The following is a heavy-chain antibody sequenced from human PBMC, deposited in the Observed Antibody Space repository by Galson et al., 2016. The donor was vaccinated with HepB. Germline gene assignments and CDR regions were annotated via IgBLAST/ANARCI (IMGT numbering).Heavy chain of an antibody. Sequence: SETLSLTCSVSGGSTGGDYWIWIRQPPGKGREWIGNVNYIGTTNYKPSLKIRVTISLETSKTNFSLTLTHVTAAAPAVYYCARGPSPTTKVFDPWGQGTLVSVSS. CDR2: VNYIGTT. D-gene: IGHD1/OR15-1a*01. CDR1: GGSTGGDY. J-gene: IGHJ5*02. CDR3: ARGPSPTTKVFDP. V-gene: IGHV4-59*01.